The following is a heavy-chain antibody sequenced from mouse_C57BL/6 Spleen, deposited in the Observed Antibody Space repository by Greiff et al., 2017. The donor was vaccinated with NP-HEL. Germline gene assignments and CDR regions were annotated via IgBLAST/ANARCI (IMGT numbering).Heavy chain of an antibody. V-gene: IGHV1-64*01. D-gene: IGHD2-12*01. Sequence: QVQLQQPGAELVKPGASVKLSCKASGYTFTSYWMHWVKQRPGQGLEWIGMIHPNSGSTNYNEKFKSKATLTVDKSSSTAYMQLSSLTSEDSAVYYCAPRYSEASYFDVWGTGTTVTVSS. CDR1: GYTFTSYW. J-gene: IGHJ1*03. CDR2: IHPNSGST. CDR3: APRYSEASYFDV.